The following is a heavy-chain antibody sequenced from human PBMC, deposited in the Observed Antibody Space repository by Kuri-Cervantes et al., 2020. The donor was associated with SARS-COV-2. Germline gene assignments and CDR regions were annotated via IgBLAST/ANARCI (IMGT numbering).Heavy chain of an antibody. D-gene: IGHD3-10*01. Sequence: SETLSLTCTVSGASISSYYWSWIRQPPGKGLEWIGYIYYSGSTNYNPSLKSRVTISVDTSKNQFSLKLSSVTAADTAVYYCARADVRVMFPMVRGVIGAFDIWGQGTMVTFSS. CDR3: ARADVRVMFPMVRGVIGAFDI. V-gene: IGHV4-59*01. J-gene: IGHJ3*02. CDR2: IYYSGST. CDR1: GASISSYY.